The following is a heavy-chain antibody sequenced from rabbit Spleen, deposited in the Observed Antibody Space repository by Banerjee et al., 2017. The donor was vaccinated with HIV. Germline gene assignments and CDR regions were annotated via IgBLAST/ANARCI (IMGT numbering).Heavy chain of an antibody. V-gene: IGHV1S40*01. CDR3: ARDGAANTWYFDL. D-gene: IGHD1-1*01. Sequence: QSLEESGGGLVQPEGSLTLTCTASGFSFSSSYYMCWVRQAPGKGLEWIGCIYTGSGSAHYASWAKGRFTMSKTSSTTVTLQMTSLTAADTATYFCARDGAANTWYFDLWGPGTLVTVS. CDR1: GFSFSSSYY. J-gene: IGHJ4*01. CDR2: IYTGSGSA.